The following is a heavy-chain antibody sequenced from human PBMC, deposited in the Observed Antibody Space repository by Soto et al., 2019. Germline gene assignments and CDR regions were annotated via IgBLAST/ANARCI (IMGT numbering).Heavy chain of an antibody. CDR1: GGSISSSSYY. V-gene: IGHV4-39*01. CDR3: ARQYCISTSCYPDY. J-gene: IGHJ4*02. Sequence: QLQLQESGPGLVKPSETLSLTCTVSGGSISSSSYYWGWIRQPPGKGLEWIGSIYYSGSTYYNPTLKSRVTISVDTSKNQISLKLSSVTAADTAVYYCARQYCISTSCYPDYWGQGTLVTVSS. D-gene: IGHD2-2*01. CDR2: IYYSGST.